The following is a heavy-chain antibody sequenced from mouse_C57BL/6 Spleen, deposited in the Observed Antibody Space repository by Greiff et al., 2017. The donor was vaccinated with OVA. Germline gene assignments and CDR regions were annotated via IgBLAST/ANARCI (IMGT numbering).Heavy chain of an antibody. Sequence: EVKLVESEGGLVQPGSSMKLSCTASGFTFSDYYMAWVRQVPEKGLEWVANINYDGSSTYYLDSLKSRFIISRDNAKNILYLQMSSLKSEDTATYYCARNYGSSYVSYFDYWGQGTTLTVSS. CDR1: GFTFSDYY. J-gene: IGHJ2*01. D-gene: IGHD1-1*01. CDR2: INYDGSST. CDR3: ARNYGSSYVSYFDY. V-gene: IGHV5-16*01.